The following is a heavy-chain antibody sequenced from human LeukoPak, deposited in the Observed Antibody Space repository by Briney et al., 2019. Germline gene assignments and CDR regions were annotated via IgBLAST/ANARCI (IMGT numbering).Heavy chain of an antibody. CDR2: IQYDGSNK. J-gene: IGHJ4*02. D-gene: IGHD6-19*01. V-gene: IGHV3-30*03. Sequence: GSLRLSCAASGFTFSSYGMHWVRQAPGKGLEWVAFIQYDGSNKYYADSVKGRFTISRDNSKNTLYLQMNSLRVEDSAVYYCTRRGAVAGTLDYWGQGTLVTVSS. CDR3: TRRGAVAGTLDY. CDR1: GFTFSSYG.